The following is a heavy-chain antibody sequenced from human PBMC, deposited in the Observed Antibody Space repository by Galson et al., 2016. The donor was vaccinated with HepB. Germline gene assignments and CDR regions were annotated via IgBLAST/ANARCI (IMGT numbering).Heavy chain of an antibody. CDR1: GLTFSRDG. V-gene: IGHV3-33*01. CDR2: IWSDGNTK. D-gene: IGHD3-16*01. J-gene: IGHJ4*02. CDR3: ARAHSIMLNYFDY. Sequence: SLRLSCAASGLTFSRDGMHWVRQPPGKGLEWVAVIWSDGNTKFYADSVKGRFTISRDNSKNTLFQQMNSLRAEDTAVYYCARAHSIMLNYFDYWGQGTLVTVSS.